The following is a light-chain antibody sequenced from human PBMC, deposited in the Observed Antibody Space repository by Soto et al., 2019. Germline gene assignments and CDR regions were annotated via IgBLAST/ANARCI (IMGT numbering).Light chain of an antibody. J-gene: IGKJ1*01. CDR2: GAS. CDR3: QQYGDSPT. CDR1: QGIRSY. V-gene: IGKV1-9*01. Sequence: DIQLTQSPSFLSASVGDRVTITCRASQGIRSYLAWYQQRPGKAPELLIYGASTLRPGGASRFSGSGSGTEFTLTISSLQPEDFAVFYCQQYGDSPTFGQGTKVEIK.